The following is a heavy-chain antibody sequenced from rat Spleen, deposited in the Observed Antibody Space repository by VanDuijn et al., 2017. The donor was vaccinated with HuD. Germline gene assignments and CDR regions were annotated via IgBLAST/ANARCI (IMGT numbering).Heavy chain of an antibody. CDR3: SREDWHFDF. CDR2: IWGNGNT. CDR1: GFSLTAYS. J-gene: IGHJ1*01. V-gene: IGHV2S54*01. Sequence: QVQMKESGPGLVQPSQTLSLTCTVSGFSLTAYSVHWVRQPPGKGLEWMGGIWGNGNTIYNSPIKSRLSISRDTSKSLVFLTMNSLQTEDTAIYYCSREDWHFDFWGPGTMVTVSS.